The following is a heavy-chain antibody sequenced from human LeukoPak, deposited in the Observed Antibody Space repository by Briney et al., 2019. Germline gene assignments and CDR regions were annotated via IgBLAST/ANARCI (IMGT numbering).Heavy chain of an antibody. D-gene: IGHD3-3*02. CDR2: IKQDGNEK. Sequence: PGGSLRLSCAASGFTFSSYWMTWVRQAPGKGLEWVASIKQDGNEKYYVDSVKGRFTISRDNARNSLYLQMSSLRADDTAVYYCARDGAFRIYDYWGQATLVTVS. J-gene: IGHJ4*02. CDR3: ARDGAFRIYDY. V-gene: IGHV3-7*01. CDR1: GFTFSSYW.